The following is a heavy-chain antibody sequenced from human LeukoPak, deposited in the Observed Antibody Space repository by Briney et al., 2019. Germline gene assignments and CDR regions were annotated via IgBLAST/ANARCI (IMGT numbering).Heavy chain of an antibody. D-gene: IGHD3-10*01. V-gene: IGHV1-58*01. J-gene: IGHJ6*02. CDR2: IVVGSGNT. Sequence: GTAVKLTYKASGITFTTSAVEWVRHARGQRLEWIGWIVVGSGNTNYAQKFQERVTITRDMSTSTAYMELSSLRSEDTAVYYCAARGGYGMDVWGQGTTVTVSS. CDR3: AARGGYGMDV. CDR1: GITFTTSA.